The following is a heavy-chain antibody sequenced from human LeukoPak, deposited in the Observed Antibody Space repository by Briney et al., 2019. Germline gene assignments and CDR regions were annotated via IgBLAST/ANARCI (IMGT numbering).Heavy chain of an antibody. V-gene: IGHV1-2*02. D-gene: IGHD2-15*01. CDR2: INPHTGAT. J-gene: IGHJ4*02. CDR3: ARRYCRGGACYPDY. Sequence: ASVTVSCKASGYTFTDYNPYGVRQAPGQGPEGMGWINPHTGATVYAQKFQGRITMTRDTSISTAYMELSRLRSDDTAIYYCARRYCRGGACYPDYWGQGTLVTVSS. CDR1: GYTFTDYN.